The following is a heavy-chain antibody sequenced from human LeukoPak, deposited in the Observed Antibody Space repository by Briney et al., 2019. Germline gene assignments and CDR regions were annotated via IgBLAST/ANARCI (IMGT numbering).Heavy chain of an antibody. CDR3: VRDETLWTLDW. J-gene: IGHJ4*02. CDR1: GFTFSGHW. V-gene: IGHV3-74*03. Sequence: GGSLRLSCVASGFTFSGHWIHWVRQAPGRGLGWGSRINVDGTDSMYAESVKGRFTISRDNAKNTVYLQMNSLRAEDTAVYYCVRDETLWTLDWWGQGTLVSVSS. D-gene: IGHD1-1*01. CDR2: INVDGTDS.